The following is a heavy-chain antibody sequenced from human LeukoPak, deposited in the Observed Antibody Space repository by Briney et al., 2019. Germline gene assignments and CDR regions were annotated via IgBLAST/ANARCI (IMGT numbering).Heavy chain of an antibody. V-gene: IGHV1-18*01. D-gene: IGHD3-9*01. CDR3: ARTADILTGYYIDDY. Sequence: ASVTVSCTASGYTFTSYGISWVRQAPGQGLEWMGWISAYNGNTNYAQKLQGRVTMTTDTSTSTAYMELRSLRSDDTAVYYCARTADILTGYYIDDYWGQGTLVTVSS. CDR2: ISAYNGNT. J-gene: IGHJ4*02. CDR1: GYTFTSYG.